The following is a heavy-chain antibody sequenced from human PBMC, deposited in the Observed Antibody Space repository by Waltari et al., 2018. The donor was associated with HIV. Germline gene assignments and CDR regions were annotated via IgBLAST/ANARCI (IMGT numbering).Heavy chain of an antibody. V-gene: IGHV4-59*01. CDR1: GGPISSYY. D-gene: IGHD1-26*01. Sequence: QVQLQESGPGLVKPSETLSLTCAVSGGPISSYYWSWIRQSPGKGLEWIGYIFYSGSTNYNPSLKSRVTISVDTSKNQFSLKLSSVTAADTAVYYCARGPTRYYFDYWGQGTLVTVSS. J-gene: IGHJ4*02. CDR2: IFYSGST. CDR3: ARGPTRYYFDY.